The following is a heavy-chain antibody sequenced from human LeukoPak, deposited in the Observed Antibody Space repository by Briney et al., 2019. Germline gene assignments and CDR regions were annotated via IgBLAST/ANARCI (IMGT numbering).Heavy chain of an antibody. V-gene: IGHV1-69*05. CDR1: GGTFSSYA. J-gene: IGHJ6*03. D-gene: IGHD4-11*01. CDR2: IIPIFGTA. CDR3: ARGPLVTTGYYYYYMDV. Sequence: SVKVSCKASGGTFSSYAISWVRQAPGQGLEWMGGIIPIFGTANYAQKFQGRVTITTDESTSTAYMELSSLRSEDTAVYYCARGPLVTTGYYYYYMDVWGKGTTVTVSS.